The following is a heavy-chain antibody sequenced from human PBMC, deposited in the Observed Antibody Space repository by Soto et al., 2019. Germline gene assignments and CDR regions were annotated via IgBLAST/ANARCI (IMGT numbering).Heavy chain of an antibody. Sequence: QVQLVQSGAEVKKPGASVKVSCKASGYTFTSYGISWVRQAPGQGLEWMGWISAYNGNTNYAQKLQGRVTMTTDTCRSTDYMGLRGMRSDEKAVYYWGRGRGHDYSNYGDYWGEGTLVTVSS. CDR2: ISAYNGNT. V-gene: IGHV1-18*01. CDR3: GRGRGHDYSNYGDY. J-gene: IGHJ4*02. CDR1: GYTFTSYG. D-gene: IGHD4-4*01.